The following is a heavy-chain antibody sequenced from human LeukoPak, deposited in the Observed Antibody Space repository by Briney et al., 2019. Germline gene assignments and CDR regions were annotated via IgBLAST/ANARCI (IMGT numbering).Heavy chain of an antibody. CDR1: GFTFSSYS. V-gene: IGHV3-48*02. D-gene: IGHD2-2*01. J-gene: IGHJ5*02. CDR2: ISSSSSTI. CDR3: ARDLFSDGIFVVVPAAMLWFDP. Sequence: PGGSLRLSCAASGFTFSSYSMDWVRQAPGKGLEWVSYISSSSSTIYYADSVKGRFTISRDNAKNSLYLQMNSLRDEDTAVYYCARDLFSDGIFVVVPAAMLWFDPWGQGTLVTVSS.